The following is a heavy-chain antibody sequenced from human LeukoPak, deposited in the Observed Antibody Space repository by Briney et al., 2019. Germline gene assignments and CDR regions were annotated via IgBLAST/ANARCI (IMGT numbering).Heavy chain of an antibody. CDR3: ARIDQQLVHFDY. CDR2: IYHSGST. Sequence: PSETLSLTCTVSGYSISSGYYWGWIRQPPGKGLEWIGSIYHSGSTYYNPSLKSRVTISVDTSKNQFSLKLSSVTAADTAVYYCARIDQQLVHFDYWGQGTLVTVSS. CDR1: GYSISSGYY. D-gene: IGHD6-13*01. J-gene: IGHJ4*02. V-gene: IGHV4-38-2*02.